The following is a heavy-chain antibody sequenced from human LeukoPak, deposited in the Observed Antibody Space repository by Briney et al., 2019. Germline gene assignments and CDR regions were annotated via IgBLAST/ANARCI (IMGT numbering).Heavy chain of an antibody. V-gene: IGHV4-34*01. J-gene: IGHJ4*02. CDR3: ASRYSYCSGGSCYSRSGDY. CDR2: INHSGST. CDR1: GGSFSGYY. Sequence: SETLSLTCAVYGGSFSGYYWSWIRQPPGKGLEWIGEINHSGSTNYNPSLKSRVTISVDTSKNQFSLKLSSMTAADTAVYYCASRYSYCSGGSCYSRSGDYWGQGTLVTVSS. D-gene: IGHD2-15*01.